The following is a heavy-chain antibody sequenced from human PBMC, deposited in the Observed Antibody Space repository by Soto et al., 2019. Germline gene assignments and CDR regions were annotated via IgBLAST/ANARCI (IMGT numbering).Heavy chain of an antibody. CDR2: ISGSDGKT. Sequence: GSLRLSCSASGSSFGSYALSWVRQAPGKGLEWVSTISGSDGKTFYADSVKGRFSTSRDTSQSTLYLQMNSLRADDTAMYYCARWSYLDYWGQGTPVTVYS. J-gene: IGHJ4*02. D-gene: IGHD3-3*01. CDR3: ARWSYLDY. V-gene: IGHV3-23*01. CDR1: GSSFGSYA.